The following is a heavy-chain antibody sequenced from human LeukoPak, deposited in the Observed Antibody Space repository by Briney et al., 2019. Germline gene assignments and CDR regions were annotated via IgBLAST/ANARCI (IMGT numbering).Heavy chain of an antibody. V-gene: IGHV4-59*01. J-gene: IGHJ4*02. Sequence: SQTLSLTCTGSGFSISSYYWSWIPQPPGKGLKWSVNIYYSGSTNYNPSLNSLVTISVDTSNNDFSLQLSFWTAADTAVYYCARVVVKRWLQLGYFDYWGQGTLVTVSS. D-gene: IGHD5-24*01. CDR3: ARVVVKRWLQLGYFDY. CDR1: GFSISSYY. CDR2: IYYSGST.